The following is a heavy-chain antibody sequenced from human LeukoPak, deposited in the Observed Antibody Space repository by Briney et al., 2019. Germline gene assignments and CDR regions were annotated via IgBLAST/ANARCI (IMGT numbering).Heavy chain of an antibody. CDR3: ARDPAGLCSGGSCYRWFDP. D-gene: IGHD2-15*01. Sequence: PGGSLRLSCAASGFTFSSYSMNWVRQAPGKGLEWVSSISSSSSYIYYADSVKGRFTISRDNAKNSLYLQMNSLRAEDTAVYYCARDPAGLCSGGSCYRWFDPRGQGTLVTVSS. V-gene: IGHV3-21*01. J-gene: IGHJ5*02. CDR2: ISSSSSYI. CDR1: GFTFSSYS.